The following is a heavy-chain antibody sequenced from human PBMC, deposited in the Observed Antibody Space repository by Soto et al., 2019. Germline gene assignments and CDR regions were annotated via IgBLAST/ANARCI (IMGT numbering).Heavy chain of an antibody. CDR2: INSDGSTT. J-gene: IGHJ4*02. CDR3: TRPRYAHTGTPFDY. D-gene: IGHD1-1*01. Sequence: EVQLVESGGGLVQPGGSLRLSCTASGFTFSSYWMHWVRQVPGKGLVWVSRINSDGSTTSYADSVRGRFTISRDNAKNTLYLQMTSLRADDTAVYYCTRPRYAHTGTPFDYWGQGTLVTVSS. CDR1: GFTFSSYW. V-gene: IGHV3-74*01.